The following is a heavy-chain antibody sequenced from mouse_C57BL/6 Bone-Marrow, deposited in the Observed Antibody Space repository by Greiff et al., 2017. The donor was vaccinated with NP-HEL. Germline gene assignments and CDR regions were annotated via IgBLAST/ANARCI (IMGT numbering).Heavy chain of an antibody. D-gene: IGHD3-2*02. CDR1: GYTFTSYW. V-gene: IGHV1-69*01. CDR3: ARKATPGHNV. J-gene: IGHJ1*03. Sequence: QVQLQQPGAELVMPGASVKLSCKASGYTFTSYWMHWVKQRPGQGLEWIGEIDPSDSYTNYNQKFKGKSTLTVDKSSSTAYMQLSSLTSEDSAVYYCARKATPGHNVWGTGTTVTVSS. CDR2: IDPSDSYT.